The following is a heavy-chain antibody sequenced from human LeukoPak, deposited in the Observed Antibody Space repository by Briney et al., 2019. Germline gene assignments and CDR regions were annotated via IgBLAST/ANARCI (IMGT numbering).Heavy chain of an antibody. CDR3: ASYSYGYENFDY. D-gene: IGHD5-18*01. V-gene: IGHV4-31*03. Sequence: TCXVSGGSISSGGYYWSWIRQHPGKGLEWIGYIYYSGSTYYNPSLKSRVTISVDTSKNQFSLKLSSVTAADTAVYYCASYSYGYENFDYWGQGTLVTVSS. J-gene: IGHJ4*02. CDR2: IYYSGST. CDR1: GGSISSGGYY.